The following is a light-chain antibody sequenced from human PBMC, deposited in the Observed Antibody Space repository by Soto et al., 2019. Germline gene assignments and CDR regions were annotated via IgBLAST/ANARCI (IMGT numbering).Light chain of an antibody. CDR1: SSDVGGYNY. J-gene: IGLJ1*01. V-gene: IGLV2-8*01. CDR3: MSYGGTNSDV. CDR2: EVY. Sequence: QSVLTQPPSASGSPGQSVTISCTGTSSDVGGYNYVSWYQQHPGKAPKLIIYEVYKRPSGVPDRFSGSKSGNTAALTVSGRQAEVGVDYFCMSYGGTNSDVFGIGSKVTDL.